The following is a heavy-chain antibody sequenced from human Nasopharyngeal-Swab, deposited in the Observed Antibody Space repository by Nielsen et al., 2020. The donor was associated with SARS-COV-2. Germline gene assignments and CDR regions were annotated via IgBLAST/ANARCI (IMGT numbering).Heavy chain of an antibody. V-gene: IGHV1-2*02. J-gene: IGHJ3*02. CDR2: INPNSGGT. CDR3: AIGRDLLWPTNDPFDI. CDR1: GYTFTGYY. Sequence: ASVKVSCKASGYTFTGYYIHWVRQAPAQGLEWMGWINPNSGGTNYAQKFRGRVTMTRDTPISAAYMVMSRLRTDDTAVYYCAIGRDLLWPTNDPFDIWGQREMVSISS. D-gene: IGHD2-15*01.